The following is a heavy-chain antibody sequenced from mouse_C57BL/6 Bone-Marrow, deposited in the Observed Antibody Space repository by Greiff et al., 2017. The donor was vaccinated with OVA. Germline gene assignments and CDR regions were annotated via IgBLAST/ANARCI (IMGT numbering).Heavy chain of an antibody. J-gene: IGHJ2*01. CDR3: AAIYYDVLLFDY. CDR2: ISRGGGNT. CDR1: GFTFSSYT. Sequence: DVQLQESGGGLVKPGASLKLSCAASGFTFSSYTMSWVSQSPGQRLEWVATISRGGGNTYYPDSVKGRFTISRDNAKNTLYLQMSSLRSEDTALYYCAAIYYDVLLFDYWCQGTALTVSS. V-gene: IGHV5-9*01. D-gene: IGHD2-4*01.